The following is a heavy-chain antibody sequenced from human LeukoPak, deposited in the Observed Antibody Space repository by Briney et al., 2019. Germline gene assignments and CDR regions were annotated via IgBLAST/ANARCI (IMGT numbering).Heavy chain of an antibody. CDR3: ARDGAFRIYDY. CDR1: GFTFSSYW. CDR2: IKQDGNEK. D-gene: IGHD3-3*02. V-gene: IGHV3-7*01. J-gene: IGHJ4*02. Sequence: QPGGSLRLSCAASGFTFSSYWMTWVRQAPDKGLEWVASIKQDGNEKYYVDSVKGRFTISRDNARNSLYLQMSSLRADDTAVYYCARDGAFRIYDYWGQGTLVTVSS.